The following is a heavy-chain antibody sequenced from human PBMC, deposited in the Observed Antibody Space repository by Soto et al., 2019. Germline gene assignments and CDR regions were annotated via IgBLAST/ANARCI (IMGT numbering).Heavy chain of an antibody. CDR2: ISYSGRDI. CDR3: ARAVVSAYREYDSDWSAP. J-gene: IGHJ5*02. Sequence: GGSLRLSCVASGFPFATSDMDWVRQPPGKGLEWISQISYSGRDIRYAYSVKGRFTISRDNVNNSLHLHMTSLRVEDTGLYYCARAVVSAYREYDSDWSAPWGQGTPVTVSS. V-gene: IGHV3-48*03. CDR1: GFPFATSD. D-gene: IGHD3-16*01.